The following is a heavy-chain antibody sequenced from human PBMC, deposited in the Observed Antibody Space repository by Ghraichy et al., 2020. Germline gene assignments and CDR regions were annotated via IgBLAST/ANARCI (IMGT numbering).Heavy chain of an antibody. V-gene: IGHV3-23*01. CDR2: ISGSVGST. CDR3: AKDGAVAGKYAFDI. J-gene: IGHJ3*02. D-gene: IGHD6-19*01. CDR1: GFTFSSYA. Sequence: GESLNISCAASGFTFSSYAMTWVRQAPGKGLEWVSVISGSVGSTYYADSVKGRFTISRDNSENTLYLQMNSLRAEDTAVYYCAKDGAVAGKYAFDIWCQGTMVTVSS.